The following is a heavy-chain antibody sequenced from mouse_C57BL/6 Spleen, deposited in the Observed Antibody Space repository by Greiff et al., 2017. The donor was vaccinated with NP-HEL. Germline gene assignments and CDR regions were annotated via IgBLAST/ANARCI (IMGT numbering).Heavy chain of an antibody. CDR3: ARTTVVVPDY. Sequence: EVHLVESGGGLVKPGGSLKLSCAASGFTFSDYGMHWVRQAPEKGLEWVAYISSGSSTIYYADTVKGRFTISRDNAKNTLFLQMTSLRSEDTAMYYCARTTVVVPDYWGQGTTLTVSS. V-gene: IGHV5-17*01. CDR1: GFTFSDYG. J-gene: IGHJ2*01. D-gene: IGHD1-1*01. CDR2: ISSGSSTI.